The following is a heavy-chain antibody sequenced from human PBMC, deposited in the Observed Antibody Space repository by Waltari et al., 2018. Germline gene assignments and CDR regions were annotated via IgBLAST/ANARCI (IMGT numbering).Heavy chain of an antibody. D-gene: IGHD3-10*01. V-gene: IGHV1-69*10. J-gene: IGHJ4*02. Sequence: QVQLVQSGAEVKKPGSSVKVSCKASGGTFSSYAISWVRQAPGQGLEWMGGIIPILGIANYAQKFQGRVTITADKSTSTAYMELSSLRSEDTAVDYCASSGSGSYYNPPLDYWGQGTLVTVSS. CDR2: IIPILGIA. CDR3: ASSGSGSYYNPPLDY. CDR1: GGTFSSYA.